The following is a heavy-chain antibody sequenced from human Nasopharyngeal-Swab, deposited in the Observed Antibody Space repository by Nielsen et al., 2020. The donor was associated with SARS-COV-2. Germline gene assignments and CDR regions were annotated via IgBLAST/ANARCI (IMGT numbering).Heavy chain of an antibody. V-gene: IGHV3-30*03. CDR3: ARDAPAHYGAFY. Sequence: WIRKPPGKGLEWVAFIAHDASNEYYGDSVKGRFSISRDSSKNTLYLQMDGLRGEDTAVYYCARDAPAHYGAFYWGRGTLVTVSS. J-gene: IGHJ4*02. CDR2: IAHDASNE. D-gene: IGHD4-17*01.